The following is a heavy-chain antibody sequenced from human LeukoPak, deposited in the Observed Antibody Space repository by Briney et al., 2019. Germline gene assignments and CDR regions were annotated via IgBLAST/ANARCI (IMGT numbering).Heavy chain of an antibody. J-gene: IGHJ4*02. CDR2: IYQSGST. CDR3: ARDVVKRGIRGYFDY. D-gene: IGHD3-10*01. Sequence: RPSQTLSLTCTVSGGSISSGGYYWSWIRQPPGKGLEWIGYIYQSGSTYYNPSLASRVTISVDRSKNQFSLKLTSVTAADTAVYYCARDVVKRGIRGYFDYWGQGTLVTVSS. V-gene: IGHV4-30-2*01. CDR1: GGSISSGGYY.